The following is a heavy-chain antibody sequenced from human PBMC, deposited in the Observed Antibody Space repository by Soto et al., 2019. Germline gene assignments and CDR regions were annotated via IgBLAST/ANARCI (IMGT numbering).Heavy chain of an antibody. J-gene: IGHJ4*02. CDR3: ARGGYNYITVYYFDY. D-gene: IGHD5-12*01. CDR2: IYYSGST. V-gene: IGHV4-30-4*01. CDR1: GGSISSGDYY. Sequence: SETLSLTCTVSGGSISSGDYYWSWIRQPPGKGLEWIGYIYYSGSTYYNPSLKSRVTISVDTSKNQFSLKLSSVTAADTAVYYCARGGYNYITVYYFDYWGQGTLVTVSS.